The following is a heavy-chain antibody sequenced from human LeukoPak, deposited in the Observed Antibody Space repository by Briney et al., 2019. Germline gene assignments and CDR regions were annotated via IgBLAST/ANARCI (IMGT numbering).Heavy chain of an antibody. V-gene: IGHV4-4*07. CDR3: ARGVYIAAAQYGY. Sequence: PSETLSLTCTVSGGSISSYYWSWIRQPAEKGLDWIGRIHTSGSTNYNPSLKSRVTISVDTSKNQFSLKLNSVTAADTAVYYCARGVYIAAAQYGYWGQGTLVTVSS. D-gene: IGHD6-13*01. CDR1: GGSISSYY. CDR2: IHTSGST. J-gene: IGHJ4*02.